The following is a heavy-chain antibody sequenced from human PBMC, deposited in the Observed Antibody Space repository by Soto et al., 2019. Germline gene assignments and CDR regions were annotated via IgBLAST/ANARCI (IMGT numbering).Heavy chain of an antibody. CDR2: ITPIFGTA. V-gene: IGHV1-69*12. Sequence: QVQLVQSGAEVKKPGSSVKVSCKASGGTFNTYAISWVRQATGQGLEWMGGITPIFGTAIYAQTFQGRVAIIADEFTSTAYMELSSLISDDTAVYYCARNEAWRNYDYYYGMDVWGQGTTVTVSS. CDR3: ARNEAWRNYDYYYGMDV. J-gene: IGHJ6*02. CDR1: GGTFNTYA. D-gene: IGHD5-12*01.